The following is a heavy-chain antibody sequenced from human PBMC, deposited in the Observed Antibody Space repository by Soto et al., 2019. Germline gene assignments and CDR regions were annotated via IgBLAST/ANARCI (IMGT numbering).Heavy chain of an antibody. CDR1: GYTFTSYG. D-gene: IGHD3-16*02. CDR3: ARVGSTYDYIWGSYRPYWIDY. J-gene: IGHJ4*01. Sequence: GASVKVSCKASGYTFTSYGISWVRQAPGQGLEWMGWISAYNGNTNYAQKLQGRVTMTTDTSTSTAYMELSSLRSDDTAVYYCARVGSTYDYIWGSYRPYWIDYWGHGTLVTVSS. CDR2: ISAYNGNT. V-gene: IGHV1-18*01.